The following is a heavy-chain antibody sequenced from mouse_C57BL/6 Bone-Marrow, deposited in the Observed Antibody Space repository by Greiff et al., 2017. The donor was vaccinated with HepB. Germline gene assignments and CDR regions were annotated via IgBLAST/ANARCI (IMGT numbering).Heavy chain of an antibody. CDR2: IYPYNGVS. D-gene: IGHD1-1*02. Sequence: VHVKQSGPELVKPGASVKISCKASGYSFTGYYMHWVKQSHGNILDWIGYIYPYNGVSSYNQKFKGKATLTVDKSSSTAYMELRSLTSEDSAVYYCVCVDYGPWFAYWGQGTLVTVSA. V-gene: IGHV1-31*01. CDR1: GYSFTGYY. CDR3: VCVDYGPWFAY. J-gene: IGHJ3*01.